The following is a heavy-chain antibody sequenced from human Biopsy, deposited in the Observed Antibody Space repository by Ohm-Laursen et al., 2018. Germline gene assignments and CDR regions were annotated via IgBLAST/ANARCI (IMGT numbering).Heavy chain of an antibody. CDR1: GYTFTDYY. CDR2: ISPNSGGT. D-gene: IGHD3-16*02. Sequence: SVKVSCNASGYTFTDYYIYWVRQAPGQGPEWMGWISPNSGGTNYAQKFQGRVSMTTDTSAATVYMELSSLTSDDTAVYYCTRDIMNTIAGLVARSDVFDVWGQGTMVTVSS. J-gene: IGHJ3*01. V-gene: IGHV1-2*02. CDR3: TRDIMNTIAGLVARSDVFDV.